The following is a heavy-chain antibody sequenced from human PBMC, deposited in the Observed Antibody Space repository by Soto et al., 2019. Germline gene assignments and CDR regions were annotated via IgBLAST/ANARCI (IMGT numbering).Heavy chain of an antibody. Sequence: PSETLSLTCTVSGGSISSYYWSWIRQPPGKGLEWIGYIYYSGSTNYNPSLKSRVTISVDTSKNQFSLKLSSVTAADTAVYYCASLFSYGWGIFVHRITEFAFRGQETLGT. CDR1: GGSISSYY. CDR2: IYYSGST. V-gene: IGHV4-59*08. CDR3: ASLFSYGWGIFVHRITEFAF. D-gene: IGHD3-10*01. J-gene: IGHJ4*02.